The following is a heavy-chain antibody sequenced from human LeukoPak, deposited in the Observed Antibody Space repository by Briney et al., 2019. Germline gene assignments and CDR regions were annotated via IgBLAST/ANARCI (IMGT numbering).Heavy chain of an antibody. V-gene: IGHV4-4*07. CDR3: ARVRVGATTWGRDYYYYMDV. CDR1: GGSISGYY. D-gene: IGHD1-26*01. J-gene: IGHJ6*03. Sequence: SETLSLTCTVSGGSISGYYWSWIRQPAGKGLEWIGRIYTSGSTNYNPSLKSRVTMSVDTSKNQFSLKLRSVTAADTAVYYCARVRVGATTWGRDYYYYMDVWGKGTTVTVSS. CDR2: IYTSGST.